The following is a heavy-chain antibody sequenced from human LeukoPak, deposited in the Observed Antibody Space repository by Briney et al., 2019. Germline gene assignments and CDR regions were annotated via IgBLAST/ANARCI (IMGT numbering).Heavy chain of an antibody. Sequence: SETLSLTCTVSGGSISSSSYYWGWIRQPPGTGLEWIGSIYYSGSTYYNPSLKSRVTISVDTSKNQFSLKRRSVAAADTAVYYCARGEVIAAQTFHYWGQGTLVTVSS. CDR2: IYYSGST. V-gene: IGHV4-39*07. CDR1: GGSISSSSYY. D-gene: IGHD2-21*01. CDR3: ARGEVIAAQTFHY. J-gene: IGHJ4*02.